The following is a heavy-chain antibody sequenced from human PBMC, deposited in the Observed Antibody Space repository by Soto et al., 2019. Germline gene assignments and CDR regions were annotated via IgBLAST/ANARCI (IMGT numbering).Heavy chain of an antibody. CDR1: GGTFSSYA. Sequence: QVQLVQSGAEVKKPGSSVKVSCKASGGTFSSYAISWVRQAPGQGLEWMGGIIPIFGTATYAQKFQGRVTITADKSTSTAYMELSSLRSEDTAVYYCARGGLYGDYVPGNYWGQGTLVTVSS. CDR2: IIPIFGTA. D-gene: IGHD4-17*01. CDR3: ARGGLYGDYVPGNY. V-gene: IGHV1-69*06. J-gene: IGHJ4*02.